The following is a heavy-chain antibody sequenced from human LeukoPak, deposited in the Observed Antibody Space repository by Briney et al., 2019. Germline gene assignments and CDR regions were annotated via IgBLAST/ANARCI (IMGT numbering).Heavy chain of an antibody. V-gene: IGHV4-30-4*01. CDR1: GGSVSGGNYF. Sequence: PSETLSLTCTVSGGSVSGGNYFWTWIRQPPGKGLEWTGYMYYSGSTYYNPSLKSRVIISVDPSKNQFTLKLTSVSAADTAMYYCARATDAIFDWFDSWGQGTLVTVSS. CDR3: ARATDAIFDWFDS. D-gene: IGHD2-21*02. CDR2: MYYSGST. J-gene: IGHJ5*01.